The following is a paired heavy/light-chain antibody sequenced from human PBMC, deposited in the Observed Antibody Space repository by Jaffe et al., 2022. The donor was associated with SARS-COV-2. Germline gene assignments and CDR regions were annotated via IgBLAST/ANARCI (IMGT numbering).Heavy chain of an antibody. J-gene: IGHJ6*02. CDR3: AKDNAGYFLGNGMDV. V-gene: IGHV4-61*02. Sequence: QVQLQESGPGLVKPSQTLSLTCTVSGGSIRSGSHLWTWIRQPAGKGLEWIGRVGTSGRTAYNPSLKSRVAISIDTSKNQFSLTLSSVTAADTAVYYCAKDNAGYFLGNGMDVWGQGTTVTVSS. D-gene: IGHD5-12*01. CDR2: VGTSGRT. CDR1: GGSIRSGSHL.
Light chain of an antibody. V-gene: IGLV1-51*01. J-gene: IGLJ3*02. CDR3: ATWDSGPGAGV. CDR1: TSTIGNNY. Sequence: QSALTQPPSVSAAPGQKVTISCSGTTSTIGNNYVSWYQHFPGTAPKLLIYDNNIRPSGIPDRFSGSKSGTSATLGITGLQTGDEADYYCATWDSGPGAGVFGGGTKLTVL. CDR2: DNN.